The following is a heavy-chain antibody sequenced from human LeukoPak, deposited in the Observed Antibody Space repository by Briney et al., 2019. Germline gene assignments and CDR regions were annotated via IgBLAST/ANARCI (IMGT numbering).Heavy chain of an antibody. J-gene: IGHJ3*02. V-gene: IGHV1-24*01. CDR1: GYTLTELS. CDR3: AREPDYYDRRPDDAFDI. Sequence: RAASVKVSCKVSGYTLTELSMHWVRQAPGKGLEWMGGFDPEDGETIYAQKFQGRVTMTEDTSTDTAYMELNSLRAEDTAVYYCAREPDYYDRRPDDAFDIWGQGTMVTVSS. D-gene: IGHD3-22*01. CDR2: FDPEDGET.